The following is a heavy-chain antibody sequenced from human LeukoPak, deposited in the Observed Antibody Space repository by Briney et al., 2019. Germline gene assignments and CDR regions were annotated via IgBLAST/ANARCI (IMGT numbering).Heavy chain of an antibody. D-gene: IGHD1-14*01. J-gene: IGHJ4*02. CDR2: IYTSGST. Sequence: SETLSLTCTVSGGSISGYFWSWIRQPAGKGLEWIGRIYTSGSTNYNPSLKSRVTMSVDTSKNQFSLRLSSVTAADTAVYYCARVLPYLTIDYWGQGTLVTVSS. CDR3: ARVLPYLTIDY. CDR1: GGSISGYF. V-gene: IGHV4-4*07.